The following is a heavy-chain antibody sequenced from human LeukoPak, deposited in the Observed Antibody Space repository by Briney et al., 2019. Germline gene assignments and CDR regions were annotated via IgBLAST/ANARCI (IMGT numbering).Heavy chain of an antibody. CDR3: AKDVGYSSSWYGGRFDY. CDR1: GFTFDDYA. Sequence: GGSLRLSCAASGFTFDDYAMHWVRQAPGKGLEWVSGISWNSGSIGYADSVKGRFTISRDNAKNSLYLQMNSLRAEDTALYYCAKDVGYSSSWYGGRFDYWGQGTLVTVSS. V-gene: IGHV3-9*01. J-gene: IGHJ4*02. D-gene: IGHD6-13*01. CDR2: ISWNSGSI.